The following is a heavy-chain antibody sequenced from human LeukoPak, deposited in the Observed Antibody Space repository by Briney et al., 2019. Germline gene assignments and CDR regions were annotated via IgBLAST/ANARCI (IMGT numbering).Heavy chain of an antibody. J-gene: IGHJ5*02. CDR3: AREDVYNWFDP. CDR1: GFTFSSYS. V-gene: IGHV3-48*04. CDR2: LSSSSSTI. Sequence: GGSLRLSCAASGFTFSSYSMKWVRQAPGKGLEWVSYLSSSSSTIYYADSVKGRFTISRDNAKNSLYLQMNSLSAEDTAVYYCAREDVYNWFDPWGQGTLVTVSS. D-gene: IGHD5-24*01.